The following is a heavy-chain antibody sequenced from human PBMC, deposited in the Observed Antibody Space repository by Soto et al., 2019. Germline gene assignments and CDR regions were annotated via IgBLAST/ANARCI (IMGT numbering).Heavy chain of an antibody. J-gene: IGHJ4*02. Sequence: GESLKISCKGSAYSFTSHWIAWVRQMPGKGLEWMGVIYPADSDTRYSPSFQGQVTISADKSISTAYLRWSSLKASDTATYYCARHSSPSSGYYYYFDYWGQGTQVTVSS. CDR2: IYPADSDT. V-gene: IGHV5-51*01. CDR3: ARHSSPSSGYYYYFDY. D-gene: IGHD3-22*01. CDR1: AYSFTSHW.